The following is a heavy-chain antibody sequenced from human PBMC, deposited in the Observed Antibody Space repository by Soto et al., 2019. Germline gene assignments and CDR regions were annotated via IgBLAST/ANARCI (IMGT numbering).Heavy chain of an antibody. Sequence: QVQLVQSGAEVKKPGSSVKVSCKASGGTFSSYAISWVRQAPGQGLEWMGGIIPIFGTANYAQKFQGRVTITADESTSTAYMELSSLRSEDTAVYYCARDRGMCSGGSCYSFLDYWGQGTLVTVSS. V-gene: IGHV1-69*01. D-gene: IGHD2-15*01. CDR1: GGTFSSYA. CDR2: IIPIFGTA. CDR3: ARDRGMCSGGSCYSFLDY. J-gene: IGHJ4*02.